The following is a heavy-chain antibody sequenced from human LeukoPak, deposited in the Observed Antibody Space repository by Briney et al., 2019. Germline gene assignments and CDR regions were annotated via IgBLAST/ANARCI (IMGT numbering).Heavy chain of an antibody. CDR3: ARDMSPPSYNWFDL. D-gene: IGHD2-15*01. CDR1: GYTLTSYG. V-gene: IGHV1-18*01. Sequence: ASVKVSCKASGYTLTSYGISWVRQAPGQGLEWMGWISAYNGNTNYAQKLQGRVTMTTDTSTSTAYMELRSLRSDDTAVYYCARDMSPPSYNWFDLWGQGTLVTVSS. J-gene: IGHJ5*02. CDR2: ISAYNGNT.